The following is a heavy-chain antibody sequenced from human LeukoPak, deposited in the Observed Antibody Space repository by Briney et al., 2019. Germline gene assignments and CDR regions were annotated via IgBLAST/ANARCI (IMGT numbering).Heavy chain of an antibody. Sequence: GGSLRLSCAASGFTFSSYSMNWVRQAPGKGLEWVANVNQDGSEKYYVDSVKGRFTVSRDNAKNSLYLQMNSLRAEDTAVYYCAKVEYTTSWYGVGSLDYWGQGTLVTVSS. CDR2: VNQDGSEK. CDR3: AKVEYTTSWYGVGSLDY. V-gene: IGHV3-7*01. J-gene: IGHJ4*02. D-gene: IGHD6-13*01. CDR1: GFTFSSYS.